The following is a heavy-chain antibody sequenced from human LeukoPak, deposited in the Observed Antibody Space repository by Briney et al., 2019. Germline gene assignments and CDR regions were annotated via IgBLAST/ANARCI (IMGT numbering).Heavy chain of an antibody. J-gene: IGHJ4*02. Sequence: GGSLRLSCAAFGFTFSSYWMNWVRQAPGKGLEWVSTISGSGGNMYQADSVKGRFTISRDNSRSTLYLQMNSLRAEDTAVYYCAKDAGPQQLVFFDSWGQGTLVTVSS. CDR3: AKDAGPQQLVFFDS. V-gene: IGHV3-23*01. CDR1: GFTFSSYW. D-gene: IGHD6-6*01. CDR2: ISGSGGNM.